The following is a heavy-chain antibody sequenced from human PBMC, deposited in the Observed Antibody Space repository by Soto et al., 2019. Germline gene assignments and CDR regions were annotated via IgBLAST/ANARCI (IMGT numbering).Heavy chain of an antibody. D-gene: IGHD6-19*01. CDR1: GGSFSGYF. CDR2: GNDNGRN. J-gene: IGHJ3*01. Sequence: QLHQQQWGAGLLKPSETLSLTCAVYGGSFSGYFWNWIRQTPGKGLEWIGKGNDNGRNNYNPSLKSRVTISLDMCKNQISLKLTSVPAADTAVYYCARGGSSDWQVALDFWGQGTMVTVSS. V-gene: IGHV4-34*02. CDR3: ARGGSSDWQVALDF.